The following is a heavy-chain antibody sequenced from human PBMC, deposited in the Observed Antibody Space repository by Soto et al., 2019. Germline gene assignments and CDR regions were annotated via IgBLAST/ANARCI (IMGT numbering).Heavy chain of an antibody. CDR3: ARLPFDYYGSAPYYFDY. CDR2: IYYSGST. V-gene: IGHV4-59*01. D-gene: IGHD3-10*01. J-gene: IGHJ4*02. Sequence: SETLSLTCTVSGGSISSYYWSWIRQPPGKGLEWIGYIYYSGSTNYNPSLKSRVTISVDTSKNQFSLKLSSVTAADTAVYYCARLPFDYYGSAPYYFDYWGQGTLVTVSS. CDR1: GGSISSYY.